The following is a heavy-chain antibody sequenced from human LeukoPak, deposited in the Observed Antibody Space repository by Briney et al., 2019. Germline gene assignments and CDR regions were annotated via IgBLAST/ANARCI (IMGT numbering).Heavy chain of an antibody. J-gene: IGHJ4*02. CDR3: ARSTITYYYDSSGYHFDY. CDR2: ISSSGSTI. Sequence: GGSLRLSCAASGFTFSDYYMSWIRQAPGKGLEWVSYISSSGSTIYYADSVKGRFTISRDNAKNSLYLQMNSLRAEDTAVYYCARSTITYYYDSSGYHFDYWGQGTLVTVSS. D-gene: IGHD3-22*01. V-gene: IGHV3-11*04. CDR1: GFTFSDYY.